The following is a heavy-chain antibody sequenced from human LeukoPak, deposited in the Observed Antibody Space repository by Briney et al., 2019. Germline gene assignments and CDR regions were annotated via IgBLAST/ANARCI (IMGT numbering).Heavy chain of an antibody. CDR1: GFTFSSYA. J-gene: IGHJ6*02. CDR3: ARDPYYYGMDV. V-gene: IGHV3-23*01. Sequence: GGSLRLSCAASGFTFSSYAMSWVRQAPGKGVDWVSAISGSGSSTFYADSVKGRFTVSRDNSKNTLYLQMNSLRAEDTAVYYCARDPYYYGMDVWGQGTTVTVSS. CDR2: ISGSGSST.